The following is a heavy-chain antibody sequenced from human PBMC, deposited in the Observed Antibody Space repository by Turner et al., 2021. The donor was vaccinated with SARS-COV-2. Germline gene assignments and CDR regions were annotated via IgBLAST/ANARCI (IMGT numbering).Heavy chain of an antibody. Sequence: HVQLVQSGAEVKKPGASVTVSCKVSGYTLIELSMHWVRQAPGKGLEWVGGFGPEDGQTIYAQKFQGRVTMTEDTSTDTAYMEMSSLRSEDTAVYYCATAPTHCTNGVCPNWFDHWGQGTLVTVSS. D-gene: IGHD2-8*01. V-gene: IGHV1-24*01. J-gene: IGHJ5*02. CDR2: FGPEDGQT. CDR3: ATAPTHCTNGVCPNWFDH. CDR1: GYTLIELS.